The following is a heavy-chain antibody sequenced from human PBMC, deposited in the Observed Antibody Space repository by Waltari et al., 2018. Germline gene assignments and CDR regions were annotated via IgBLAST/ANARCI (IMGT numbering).Heavy chain of an antibody. D-gene: IGHD2-8*02. CDR1: NGSLNNYF. J-gene: IGHJ6*02. V-gene: IGHV4-34*01. Sequence: QVHLQQWGAGLLKPSKTLSLTCGVNNGSLNNYFWNWIRQSPGKGLEWLGEINPSGGTKCNTCLKGRVTISIDTSRKQLSLKLRSVAAADPAMYYCARGLREGSWTGDLFYYHHYGMDVWGQGTTVTVSS. CDR2: INPSGGT. CDR3: ARGLREGSWTGDLFYYHHYGMDV.